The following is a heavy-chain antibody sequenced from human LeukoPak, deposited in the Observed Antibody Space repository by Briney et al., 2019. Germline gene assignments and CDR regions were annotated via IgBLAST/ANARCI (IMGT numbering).Heavy chain of an antibody. V-gene: IGHV1-69*05. CDR3: ARGITGANPSDY. Sequence: ASVKVSCKASGGTFSSYAISWVRQAPGQGLEWMGGIIPIFGTANYAQKFQGRVTITTDESTSTAYMELSSLRSEDTAVYYCARGITGANPSDYWGQGTLVTVSS. D-gene: IGHD1/OR15-1a*01. CDR2: IIPIFGTA. CDR1: GGTFSSYA. J-gene: IGHJ4*02.